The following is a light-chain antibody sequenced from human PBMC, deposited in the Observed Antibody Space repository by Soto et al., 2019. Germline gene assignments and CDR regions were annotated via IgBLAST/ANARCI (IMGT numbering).Light chain of an antibody. CDR2: DAS. V-gene: IGKV3-11*01. Sequence: EIVLTQSPATLSLSPGERATLSCRASQSVSSYLAWYQQKPGQAPRLLIYDASNRATGIPARFSGSGSGTDFPLTISSLEPEDFEVYYCQQGSNWPPVFGGGPKVDIK. CDR1: QSVSSY. CDR3: QQGSNWPPV. J-gene: IGKJ4*01.